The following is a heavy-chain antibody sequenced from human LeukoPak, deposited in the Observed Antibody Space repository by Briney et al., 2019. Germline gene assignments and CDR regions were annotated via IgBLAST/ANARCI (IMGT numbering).Heavy chain of an antibody. CDR2: INPNSGGT. CDR1: GYTFTGYY. Sequence: GASVKVSCKASGYTFTGYYMHWVRQAPGQGLEWMGWINPNSGGTDSAQKFQGWVTMTRDTSISTAYMELSRLRSDDTAVYYCARDNRFLERLLDSWGQGTLVTVSS. CDR3: ARDNRFLERLLDS. J-gene: IGHJ4*02. D-gene: IGHD3-3*01. V-gene: IGHV1-2*04.